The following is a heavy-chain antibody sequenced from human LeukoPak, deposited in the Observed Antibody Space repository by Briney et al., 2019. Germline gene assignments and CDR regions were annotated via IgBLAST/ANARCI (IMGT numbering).Heavy chain of an antibody. CDR1: GGSFSGYY. CDR3: ARGYSSGWYVGHWFDP. J-gene: IGHJ5*02. CDR2: INHSGST. D-gene: IGHD6-19*01. V-gene: IGHV4-34*01. Sequence: SETLSLTCAVYGGSFSGYYWRWIRQPPGKGLEWIGEINHSGSTNYNPSLKSRVTISVDTSKNQFSLKLSSVTAADTAVYYCARGYSSGWYVGHWFDPWGQGTLVTVSS.